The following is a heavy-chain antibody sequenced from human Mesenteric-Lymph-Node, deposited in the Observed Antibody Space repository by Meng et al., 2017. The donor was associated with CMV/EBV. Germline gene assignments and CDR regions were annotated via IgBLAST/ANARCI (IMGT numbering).Heavy chain of an antibody. J-gene: IGHJ6*02. CDR2: ISSSSSYI. CDR3: ARRAPSLYGMDV. V-gene: IGHV3-21*01. Sequence: GESLKISCAASGFTFSSYRMNWVRQAPGKGLEWVSSISSSSSYIYYADSVKGRFTISRDNAKNSLYLQMSSLRAEDTAVYYCARRAPSLYGMDVWGQGTTVTVSS. CDR1: GFTFSSYR.